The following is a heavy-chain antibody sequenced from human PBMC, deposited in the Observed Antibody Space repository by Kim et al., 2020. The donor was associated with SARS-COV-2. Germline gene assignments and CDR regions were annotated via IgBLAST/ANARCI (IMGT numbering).Heavy chain of an antibody. D-gene: IGHD6-13*01. J-gene: IGHJ5*02. CDR2: T. Sequence: TYYNPSLKSRVTISVDTSKNLFSLNMNSVTAADTAVDYCARLNRQLQRFDPWGQGTLVTVSS. CDR3: ARLNRQLQRFDP. V-gene: IGHV4-39*01.